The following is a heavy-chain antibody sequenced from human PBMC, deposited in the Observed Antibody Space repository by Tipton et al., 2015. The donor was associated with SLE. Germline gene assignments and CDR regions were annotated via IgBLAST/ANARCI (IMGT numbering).Heavy chain of an antibody. D-gene: IGHD3-16*01. Sequence: TLSLTCTVSGGSISSSSFYWGWIRQPPGKGLEWIGSFYYGKSTFYNPSLKSRVTISVDTSTNRLSLQLSSVTAADTAVYFCARQRGYYDGTPFPPWNFDLWGRGTQVTVSS. CDR1: GGSISSSSFY. J-gene: IGHJ2*01. CDR2: FYYGKST. CDR3: ARQRGYYDGTPFPPWNFDL. V-gene: IGHV4-39*07.